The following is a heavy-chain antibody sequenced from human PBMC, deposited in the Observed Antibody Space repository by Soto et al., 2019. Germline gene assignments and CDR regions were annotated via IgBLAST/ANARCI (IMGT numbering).Heavy chain of an antibody. V-gene: IGHV3-30*18. D-gene: IGHD5-12*01. J-gene: IGHJ4*02. CDR2: ISYDGSNK. Sequence: GGSLRLSCAASGFTFSSYGMHWVRQAPGKGLEWVAVISYDGSNKYYADSVKGRFTISRDNSKNTLYLQMNSLRAEDTAVYYCAKDNAGSIVAPDYWGQGTLVTVSS. CDR1: GFTFSSYG. CDR3: AKDNAGSIVAPDY.